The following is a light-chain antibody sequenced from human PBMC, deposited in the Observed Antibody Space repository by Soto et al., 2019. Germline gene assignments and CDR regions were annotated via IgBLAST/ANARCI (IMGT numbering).Light chain of an antibody. CDR1: QGISNY. J-gene: IGKJ4*01. CDR3: SKYNSAPLT. Sequence: DIQMTQSPSSLSASVGDRVTITCRASQGISNYLAWYQQKPEKVPKLLIYAASTLQSVVPSRFSGSGSGTDFTLNISNLQPEDVATYYCSKYNSAPLTFGGGTKVEIK. V-gene: IGKV1-27*01. CDR2: AAS.